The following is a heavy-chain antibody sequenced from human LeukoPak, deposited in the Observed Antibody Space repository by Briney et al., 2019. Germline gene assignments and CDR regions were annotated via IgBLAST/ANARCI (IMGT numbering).Heavy chain of an antibody. CDR1: GGSFSGYY. Sequence: PSETLSLTCAVYGGSFSGYYWTWIRQSPGKGLEWIGEINPSGSTYYNPSLKSRLTISRDTSKNQFSLRLSSVTAADTAVYYCARGRQEISMILVVMTGVSYYLDVWGKGTTVTVSS. D-gene: IGHD3-22*01. CDR2: INPSGST. V-gene: IGHV4-34*01. J-gene: IGHJ6*03. CDR3: ARGRQEISMILVVMTGVSYYLDV.